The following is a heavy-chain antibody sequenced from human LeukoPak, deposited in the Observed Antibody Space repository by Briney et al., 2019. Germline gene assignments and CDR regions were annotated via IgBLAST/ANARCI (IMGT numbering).Heavy chain of an antibody. Sequence: GASVKVSCKASGYTFTSYGSSWVRQAPGQGLEWMGWISAYNGNTNYAQKLQGRVTMTTDTSTSTAYMELRSLRSYDTAVYYCARVRRYSSGWFDGYWGQGTLVTVSS. J-gene: IGHJ4*02. D-gene: IGHD6-19*01. CDR3: ARVRRYSSGWFDGY. CDR2: ISAYNGNT. CDR1: GYTFTSYG. V-gene: IGHV1-18*01.